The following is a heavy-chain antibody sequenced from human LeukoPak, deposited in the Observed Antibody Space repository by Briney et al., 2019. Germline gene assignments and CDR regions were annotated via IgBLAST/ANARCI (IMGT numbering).Heavy chain of an antibody. CDR1: GGTFSSYA. CDR3: ARAPTTVTRKPSYYYYYYMDV. Sequence: SVKISCKASGGTFSSYAISWGRQAPGHGLEWMGGIIPISGTAVYAQKFQSSVTITADESTSTAYMELSSLRSEDTAVYYCARAPTTVTRKPSYYYYYYMDVWGKGTTVTVSS. V-gene: IGHV1-69*01. CDR2: IIPISGTA. J-gene: IGHJ6*03. D-gene: IGHD4-11*01.